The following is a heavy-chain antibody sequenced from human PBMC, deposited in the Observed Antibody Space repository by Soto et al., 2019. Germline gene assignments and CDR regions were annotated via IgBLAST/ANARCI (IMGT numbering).Heavy chain of an antibody. CDR2: NYYSGST. J-gene: IGHJ4*02. CDR3: ARTRRWRGRWELNTRKDY. Sequence: SETLSLTCTVSGGSISSSSWYCSWIQQPPGKGLEWIGYNYYSGSTNYNPSLKSRVTISVDTSKNQFSLKLSSVTAADTAVYYFARTRRWRGRWELNTRKDYLGQGTLVTVSS. V-gene: IGHV4-61*01. D-gene: IGHD1-26*01. CDR1: GGSISSSSWY.